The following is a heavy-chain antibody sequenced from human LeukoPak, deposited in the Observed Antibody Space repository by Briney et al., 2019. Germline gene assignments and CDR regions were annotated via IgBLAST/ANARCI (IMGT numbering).Heavy chain of an antibody. D-gene: IGHD2-15*01. CDR1: GGSISSGDYY. CDR2: IYYSGST. J-gene: IGHJ6*02. CDR3: ARAHCSGGRCYSDYYYGMDV. V-gene: IGHV4-31*03. Sequence: KTSQTLPLTCTVSGGSISSGDYYWSWIRQHPGKGLEWIGHIYYSGSTNYNPSLRSRVTISVDTSKNQISLKLSSVTAADTAVYYCARAHCSGGRCYSDYYYGMDVWGQGATVTVSS.